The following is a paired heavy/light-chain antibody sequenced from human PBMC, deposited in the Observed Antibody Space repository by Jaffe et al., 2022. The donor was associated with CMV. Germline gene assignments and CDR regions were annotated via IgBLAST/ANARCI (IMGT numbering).Heavy chain of an antibody. CDR3: ARGSGYNYGYTWFDA. CDR2: ISYSGSA. D-gene: IGHD5-18*01. V-gene: IGHV4-59*01. J-gene: IGHJ5*01. CDR1: GGSMTTYY. Sequence: QVQLQESGPGLVKPSETLSLTCTVSGGSMTTYYWTWIRQPPGKGLEWIGYISYSGSANYYPSLKSRVTMSVDRSKSQFSLKLNSMTAGDTAVYYCARGSGYNYGYTWFDAWGHGTLVTVSS.
Light chain of an antibody. J-gene: IGKJ4*01. CDR3: QQYDRSHLT. Sequence: IVLTQSPGTLSLSPGERATLSCGASQSMSTSYLAWYQQKPGLAPRLLIYDTSKRATGIPDRFSGTGSGTDFTLTISRLEPEDFAVYFCQQYDRSHLTFGGGTKVEIK. CDR1: QSMSTSY. CDR2: DTS. V-gene: IGKV3D-20*01.